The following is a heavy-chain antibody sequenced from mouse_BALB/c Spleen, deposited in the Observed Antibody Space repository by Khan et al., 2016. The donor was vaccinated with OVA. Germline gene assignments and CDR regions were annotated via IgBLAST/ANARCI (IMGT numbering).Heavy chain of an antibody. Sequence: DVQLVESGGGLVKPGGSLKLSCAASGFTFSTYAMSWVRQTPETRLEWVATISSDGAYTYFPDNVTGRFTISIAIAKTTLCLHMTRLRSEDTAMYYCARSPYGNFAYWGQGTLVTVSA. D-gene: IGHD2-1*01. J-gene: IGHJ3*01. CDR3: ARSPYGNFAY. V-gene: IGHV5-9-3*01. CDR2: ISSDGAYT. CDR1: GFTFSTYA.